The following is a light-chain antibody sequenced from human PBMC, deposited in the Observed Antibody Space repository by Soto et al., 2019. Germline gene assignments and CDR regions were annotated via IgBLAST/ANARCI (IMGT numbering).Light chain of an antibody. CDR1: SSDVENYKL. V-gene: IGLV2-23*02. J-gene: IGLJ1*01. CDR3: CSSVGSYV. Sequence: QSVLNQPASVSGSPGQSVTISCTATSSDVENYKLVSWYQQHPGKAPKLIIYEVTKRPSGVSNRFSGSKSANTASLTISGRQPEDEADYYCCSSVGSYVFGTGTKLTVL. CDR2: EVT.